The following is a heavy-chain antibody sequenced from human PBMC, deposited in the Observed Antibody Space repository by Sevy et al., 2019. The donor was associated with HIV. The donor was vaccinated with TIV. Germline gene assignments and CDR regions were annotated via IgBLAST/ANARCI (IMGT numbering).Heavy chain of an antibody. Sequence: GGYLRLSCAASGFTFSSYAMHWVRQAPGKGLEWLAVISYDGSNKYYADSVKGRFTISRDNSKNTLYLQMNSLRDEDTAVYYCARDQSPPSGYDSIFYYYYGMDVWGQGTTVTVSS. CDR1: GFTFSSYA. CDR3: ARDQSPPSGYDSIFYYYYGMDV. D-gene: IGHD3-3*01. V-gene: IGHV3-30*04. J-gene: IGHJ6*02. CDR2: ISYDGSNK.